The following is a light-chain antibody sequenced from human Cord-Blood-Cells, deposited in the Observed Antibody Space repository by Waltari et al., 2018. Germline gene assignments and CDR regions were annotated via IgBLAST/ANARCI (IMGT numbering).Light chain of an antibody. CDR2: DAS. J-gene: IGKJ1*01. CDR1: QSVSSH. V-gene: IGKV3-11*01. Sequence: EIVLTQSPATLSLSPGERATLSCRPSQSVSSHLPWYQQKPGQAPRLLIYDASNRATGIPARFSGSGSGTDFTLTISSLEPEDFAVYYCQQRSNWPRTFGQGTKVEIK. CDR3: QQRSNWPRT.